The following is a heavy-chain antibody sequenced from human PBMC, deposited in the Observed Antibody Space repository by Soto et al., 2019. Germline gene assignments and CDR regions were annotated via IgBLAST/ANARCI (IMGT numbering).Heavy chain of an antibody. D-gene: IGHD1-1*01. V-gene: IGHV4-39*01. Sequence: PSETLSLTCSVSGGSISSSSYYWGWIRQPPGKGLEWIGSIYYSGSTYYNPSLTSRVTISVDTSKNQVSLNLTSVTAADTAVYYWARQRTGALDYWGQGPLGTVTS. CDR2: IYYSGST. CDR3: ARQRTGALDY. CDR1: GGSISSSSYY. J-gene: IGHJ4*02.